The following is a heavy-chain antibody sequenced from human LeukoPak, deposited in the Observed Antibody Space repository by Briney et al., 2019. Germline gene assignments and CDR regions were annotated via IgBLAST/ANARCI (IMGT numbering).Heavy chain of an antibody. CDR2: IYYSGST. D-gene: IGHD1-26*01. Sequence: SETLSLTCTVSGGSISSYYWSWIRQPPGKGLEWIGYIYYSGSTDYNPSLKSRVTISVDTSKNQFSLKLSSVTAADTAVYYCARDSGGSYYGIDYWGQGTLVTVSS. J-gene: IGHJ4*02. V-gene: IGHV4-59*12. CDR3: ARDSGGSYYGIDY. CDR1: GGSISSYY.